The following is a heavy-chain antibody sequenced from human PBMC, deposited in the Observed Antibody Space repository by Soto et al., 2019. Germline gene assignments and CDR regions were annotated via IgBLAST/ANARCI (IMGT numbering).Heavy chain of an antibody. CDR1: GGTFVSYA. J-gene: IGHJ6*02. V-gene: IGHV1-69*12. CDR2: IIPMFGTT. Sequence: VQLVQSGAEVRKPGSSVKVFCKASGGTFVSYAINWVRQAPGQGLEWMGLIIPMFGTTNYAQKFQDRVTITADESTSTMELSSLKSDDTAVYYCASEEAVMVDTSTVSAMDVWGLGTTVTVSS. D-gene: IGHD2-15*01. CDR3: ASEEAVMVDTSTVSAMDV.